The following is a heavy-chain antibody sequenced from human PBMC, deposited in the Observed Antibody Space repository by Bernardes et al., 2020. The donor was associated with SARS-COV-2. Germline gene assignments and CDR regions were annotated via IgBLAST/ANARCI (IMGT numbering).Heavy chain of an antibody. CDR3: ARDPCSGGSCYRAFDI. CDR1: GFSFSTSW. CDR2: INGDGSSI. V-gene: IGHV3-74*01. J-gene: IGHJ3*02. D-gene: IGHD2-15*01. Sequence: GGSLRLSCAASGFSFSTSWMHWVRQAPGKGLVWVSRINGDGSSILHAESVKGRFTISRDNAKNTLFLQMSSLSAEDTAVYYCARDPCSGGSCYRAFDIWGQGTMVTVSS.